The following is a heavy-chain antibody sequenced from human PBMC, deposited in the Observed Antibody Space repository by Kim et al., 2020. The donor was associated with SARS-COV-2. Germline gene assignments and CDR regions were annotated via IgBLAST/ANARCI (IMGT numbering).Heavy chain of an antibody. CDR3: AKNYGATVSSDF. D-gene: IGHD4-17*01. V-gene: IGHV3-23*01. Sequence: GGSLRLSCEASGFIFSSSAMTWVRQAPGKGLEWVSAISPASNTVYYADAVKGRFTTSRDNPKSTVFLHMNSLRAEDTAIYYCAKNYGATVSSDFWGQGTL. CDR1: GFIFSSSA. CDR2: ISPASNTV. J-gene: IGHJ4*02.